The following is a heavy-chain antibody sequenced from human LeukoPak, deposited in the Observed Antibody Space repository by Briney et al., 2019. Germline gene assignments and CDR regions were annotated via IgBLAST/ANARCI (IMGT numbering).Heavy chain of an antibody. Sequence: PSETLSLTCTVSGGSISSSSYYWGWIRQPPGKGLEWIGSIYYSGSTYYNPSLKSRVTISVDTSKNQFSLKLSSVTAADTAVYYCARHSSSGWSVYYWGQGTLVTVSS. J-gene: IGHJ4*02. CDR1: GGSISSSSYY. CDR3: ARHSSSGWSVYY. V-gene: IGHV4-39*01. D-gene: IGHD6-19*01. CDR2: IYYSGST.